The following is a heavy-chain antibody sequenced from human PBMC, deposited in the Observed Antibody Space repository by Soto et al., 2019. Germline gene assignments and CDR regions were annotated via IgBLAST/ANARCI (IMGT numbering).Heavy chain of an antibody. J-gene: IGHJ5*02. CDR2: IYYSGST. V-gene: IGHV4-39*01. CDR3: ASRAMVTGWFDP. CDR1: GGSISSSSYY. Sequence: QLQLQESGPGLVKPSETLSLTCTVSGGSISSSSYYWGWIRQPPGKGLEWIGSIYYSGSTYYNPSLTSRVTISVDTSKNQFSLKLSSVTAADTAVYYCASRAMVTGWFDPWGQGTLVTVSS. D-gene: IGHD5-18*01.